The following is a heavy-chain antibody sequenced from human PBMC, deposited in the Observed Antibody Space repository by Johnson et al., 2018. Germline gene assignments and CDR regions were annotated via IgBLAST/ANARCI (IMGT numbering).Heavy chain of an antibody. CDR2: IYSGGST. CDR1: GFTVSSNY. V-gene: IGHV3-66*02. CDR3: AGWSLAAFDI. D-gene: IGHD2-15*01. J-gene: IGHJ3*02. Sequence: EVQLLESGGGLVQPGGSLRLSCAASGFTVSSNYMSWVRQAPGKGLEWVSVIYSGGSTYYADSVKGRFTISRDNSKNTLYLQMNSLGAEDTAVYYWAGWSLAAFDIWGQGTMVTVSS.